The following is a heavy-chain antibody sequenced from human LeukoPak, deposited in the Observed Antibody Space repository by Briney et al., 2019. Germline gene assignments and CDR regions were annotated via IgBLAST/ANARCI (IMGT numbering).Heavy chain of an antibody. V-gene: IGHV3-66*01. D-gene: IGHD3-16*01. CDR3: ARDWDYFDY. CDR2: IYSGGST. Sequence: SGGSLGLSCAASGFTVSSNYMSWVRQAPGKGLEWVSVIYSGGSTYYADSVKGRFNISRDNSKNTLYLQMNSLRAEDTAVYYCARDWDYFDYWGQGTLVTVSS. J-gene: IGHJ4*02. CDR1: GFTVSSNY.